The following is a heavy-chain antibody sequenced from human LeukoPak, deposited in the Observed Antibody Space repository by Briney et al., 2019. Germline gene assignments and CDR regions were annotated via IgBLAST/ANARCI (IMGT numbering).Heavy chain of an antibody. J-gene: IGHJ4*02. V-gene: IGHV3-23*01. D-gene: IGHD6-13*01. CDR2: ISSSGNT. CDR1: GFTFSRSA. Sequence: GGSLRLSCAASGFTFSRSAMTWVRQTPGNGLDWVSSISSSGNTYCADSVKGRFTISRDNSKNMLYLQMNSLRAEDTAVYYCVKGRISEDGLDFWGQGTLVTVSS. CDR3: VKGRISEDGLDF.